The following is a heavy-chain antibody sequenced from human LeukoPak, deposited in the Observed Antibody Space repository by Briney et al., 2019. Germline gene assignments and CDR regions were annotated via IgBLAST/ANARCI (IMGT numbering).Heavy chain of an antibody. CDR3: ARHGIAAAGTYFDY. Sequence: KPSETLSLTCTVPGDSISRRTYYWGWIRQPPGKGLEWIGCIYNSGTTYYNPSLKSRVTISVDTSKNQFSLRLNSVTAADTALYYCARHGIAAAGTYFDYWGQGTLVTVSS. CDR1: GDSISRRTYY. CDR2: IYNSGTT. J-gene: IGHJ4*02. D-gene: IGHD6-13*01. V-gene: IGHV4-39*01.